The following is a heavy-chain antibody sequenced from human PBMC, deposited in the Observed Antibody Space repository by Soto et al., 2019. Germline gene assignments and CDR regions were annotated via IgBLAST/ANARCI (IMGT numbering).Heavy chain of an antibody. J-gene: IGHJ4*02. CDR2: IDWDDAK. V-gene: IGHV2-70*11. Sequence: SGPTLVNPTQTLTLTCTFSGFSLSTSGMCLTWIRQPPGKALEWLARIDWDDAKYYNTSLKTRLTISKDTPKNQVVLTMTNMDPVDTATYYCARTAPYARGWYYFDYWGQGILVTVSS. CDR1: GFSLSTSGMC. D-gene: IGHD2-15*01. CDR3: ARTAPYARGWYYFDY.